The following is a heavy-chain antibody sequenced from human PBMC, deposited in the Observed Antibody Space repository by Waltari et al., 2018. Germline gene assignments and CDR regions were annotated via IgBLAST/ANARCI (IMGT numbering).Heavy chain of an antibody. CDR2: MYTSGSA. D-gene: IGHD6-25*01. CDR3: AREGIYSSATDARFDP. J-gene: IGHJ5*02. Sequence: QVQLQESGPGLVKPSQTLSLTCTVSGGSLSSGSYYWSWIRQSAGKGLEWIGRMYTSGSANYSHSLKSRVTISVDTSKNQVSLKLRSVTAADTAVYYCAREGIYSSATDARFDPWGQGTLVTVSS. V-gene: IGHV4-61*02. CDR1: GGSLSSGSYY.